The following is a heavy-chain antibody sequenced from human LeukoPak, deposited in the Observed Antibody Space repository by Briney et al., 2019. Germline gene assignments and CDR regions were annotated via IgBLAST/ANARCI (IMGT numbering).Heavy chain of an antibody. D-gene: IGHD1/OR15-1a*01. J-gene: IGHJ5*02. V-gene: IGHV1-69*06. CDR1: GGTFSSYA. Sequence: ASVKVSCKASGGTFSSYAISWVRQASGQGLEWMGGIIPIFGTANYAQKFQGRVTITADKSTSTAYMELSSLRSEDTAVYYCARDQAGEQPWFDPWGQGTLVTVSS. CDR2: IIPIFGTA. CDR3: ARDQAGEQPWFDP.